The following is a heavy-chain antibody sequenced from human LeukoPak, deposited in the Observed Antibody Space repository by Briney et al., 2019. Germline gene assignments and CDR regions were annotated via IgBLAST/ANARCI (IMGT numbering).Heavy chain of an antibody. CDR2: FDPEDGET. V-gene: IGHV1-24*01. J-gene: IGHJ4*02. D-gene: IGHD3-10*01. CDR1: GYTLTELS. CDR3: ATLDTRITMVRGDY. Sequence: ASVKVSCKVSGYTLTELSMHWVRQAPGKGLEGMGGFDPEDGETIYAQKFQGRVTMTEDTSTDTAYMELSSLRSEDTAVYYCATLDTRITMVRGDYWGQGTLVTVSS.